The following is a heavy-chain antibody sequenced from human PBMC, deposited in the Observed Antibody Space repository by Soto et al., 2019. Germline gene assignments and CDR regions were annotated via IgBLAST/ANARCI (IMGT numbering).Heavy chain of an antibody. J-gene: IGHJ6*03. Sequence: ASVKVSCKVSGYTLTELSMHWVRQAPGKGLEWMGGFDPEDGETIYAQKFQGRVTMTEDTSTDTAYMELSSLRSEDTAVYYCHSGYEYYYYYMDVWGKGTTVTVSS. V-gene: IGHV1-24*01. CDR1: GYTLTELS. CDR2: FDPEDGET. D-gene: IGHD5-12*01. CDR3: HSGYEYYYYYMDV.